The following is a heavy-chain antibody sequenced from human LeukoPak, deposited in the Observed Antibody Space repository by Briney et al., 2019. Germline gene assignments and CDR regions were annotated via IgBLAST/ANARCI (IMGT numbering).Heavy chain of an antibody. CDR2: ISSSGSTI. Sequence: PGGSLRLSCAASGFTFSSYEMNWVCQAPGKGLEWVSYISSSGSTIYYADSVKGRFTIPRDNAKNSLYLQMNSLRAEDTAVYYCAREGNSGYDLDYYYGMDVWGKGTTVTVSS. J-gene: IGHJ6*04. V-gene: IGHV3-48*03. CDR1: GFTFSSYE. D-gene: IGHD5-12*01. CDR3: AREGNSGYDLDYYYGMDV.